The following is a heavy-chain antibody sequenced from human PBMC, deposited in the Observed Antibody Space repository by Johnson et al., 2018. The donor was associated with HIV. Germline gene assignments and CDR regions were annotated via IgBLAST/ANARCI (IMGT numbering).Heavy chain of an antibody. CDR3: STAGYSGYEYAFDI. Sequence: VQLVESGGGLVQPGRSLRLSCAASGFTVSSNYMSWVRQAPGKGLEWVSGINWSGGNTDYADSVKGRFTISRDNAKNSLYLQMNSLKSEDTAVYYCSTAGYSGYEYAFDIWGQGTIVTVSS. CDR1: GFTVSSNY. J-gene: IGHJ3*02. D-gene: IGHD5-12*01. CDR2: INWSGGNT. V-gene: IGHV3-20*04.